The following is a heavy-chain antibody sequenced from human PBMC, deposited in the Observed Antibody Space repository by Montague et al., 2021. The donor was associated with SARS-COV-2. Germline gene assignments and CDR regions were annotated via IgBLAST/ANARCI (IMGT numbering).Heavy chain of an antibody. V-gene: IGHV4-4*02. Sequence: SETLSLTCAVSGGSISSSNWWSWVRQPPGKGLEWIGEIYHSGSTNYNPSLKSRVTISVDKSKNQFSLKLSSVTAADTAVYYCASERVVVVEVHYYYYGMDVWGQGTTVTVSS. D-gene: IGHD2-15*01. CDR3: ASERVVVVEVHYYYYGMDV. CDR1: GGSISSSNW. J-gene: IGHJ6*02. CDR2: IYHSGST.